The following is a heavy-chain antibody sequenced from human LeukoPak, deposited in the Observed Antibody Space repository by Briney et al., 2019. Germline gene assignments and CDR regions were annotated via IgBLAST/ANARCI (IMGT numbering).Heavy chain of an antibody. CDR1: GFTFSGYS. J-gene: IGHJ4*02. CDR3: ARSGWFGELGFDY. V-gene: IGHV3-21*01. Sequence: GGSLRLSCAASGFTFSGYSMNWVRQAPGKGLEWVSSITSSSSYIYYSDSVKGRFTFSRDNAKNSLYLQMNSLRAEDTAVYYCARSGWFGELGFDYWGQGTLVTVSS. CDR2: ITSSSSYI. D-gene: IGHD3-10*01.